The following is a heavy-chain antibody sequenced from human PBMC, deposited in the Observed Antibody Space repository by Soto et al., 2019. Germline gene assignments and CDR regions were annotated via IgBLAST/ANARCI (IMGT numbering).Heavy chain of an antibody. CDR3: AKGTYGGSAPYDYGIDV. CDR2: ISFDEAIDK. CDR1: GFSFRDYG. D-gene: IGHD3-22*01. J-gene: IGHJ6*02. V-gene: IGHV3-30*18. Sequence: QVQLVESGGGVVQPGRSLRLSCAASGFSFRDYGMHWVRQAPGKGLEWVTFISFDEAIDKCYSAPVRGRFSISSDNSKNTLSLQMNSLRSEETAVYYCAKGTYGGSAPYDYGIDVWGQGTTVTVSS.